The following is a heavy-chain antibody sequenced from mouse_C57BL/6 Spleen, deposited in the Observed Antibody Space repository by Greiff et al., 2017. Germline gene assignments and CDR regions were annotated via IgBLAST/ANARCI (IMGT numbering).Heavy chain of an antibody. D-gene: IGHD2-4*01. CDR1: GYAFSSSW. CDR3: ARGGYYDYGYWYFDV. Sequence: VQLQQSGPELVKPGASVKISCKASGYAFSSSWMNWVKQRPGKGLEWIGRIYPGDGDTNYNGKFKGKATLTADKSSSTAYMQLSSLTSEDSAVYFCARGGYYDYGYWYFDVWGTGTTVTVSS. CDR2: IYPGDGDT. J-gene: IGHJ1*03. V-gene: IGHV1-82*01.